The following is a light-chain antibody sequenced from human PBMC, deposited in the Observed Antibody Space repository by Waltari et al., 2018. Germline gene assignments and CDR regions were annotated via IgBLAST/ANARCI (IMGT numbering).Light chain of an antibody. J-gene: IGKJ2*01. V-gene: IGKV1-17*01. Sequence: DIQVTQSPPSLSAFVGDSVTITCRTSAVATDRLGWFQQKPGKAPKRLIHAASTGDIGVPSRFSGSGSGTEFTLTISSFLPEDSATYYCLQHKSYPHSFGQGTKVEI. CDR1: AVATDR. CDR3: LQHKSYPHS. CDR2: AAS.